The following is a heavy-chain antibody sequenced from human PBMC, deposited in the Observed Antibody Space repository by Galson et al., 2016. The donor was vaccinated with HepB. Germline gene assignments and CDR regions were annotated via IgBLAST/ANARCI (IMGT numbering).Heavy chain of an antibody. CDR2: ISGSGDST. Sequence: SLRLSCAASRSTFSSYAMSWVRQAPGKGLEWVSVISGSGDSTYYADSVKGRFTISRDNSKNTLYLQMNSLRAEDTAVYYCAKEGTIFGVVPYGMDVWGQGTKVIVSS. CDR3: AKEGTIFGVVPYGMDV. D-gene: IGHD3-3*01. V-gene: IGHV3-23*01. CDR1: RSTFSSYA. J-gene: IGHJ6*02.